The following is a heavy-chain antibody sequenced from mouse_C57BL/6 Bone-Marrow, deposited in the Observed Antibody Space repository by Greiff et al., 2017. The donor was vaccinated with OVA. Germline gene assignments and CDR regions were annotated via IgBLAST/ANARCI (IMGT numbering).Heavy chain of an antibody. CDR3: ARRGVTTSWFAY. CDR1: GYTFTSYG. J-gene: IGHJ3*01. Sequence: VKVVESGAELARPGASVKLSCKASGYTFTSYGISWVKQRTGQGLEWIGEIYPRSGNTYYNEKFKGKATLTADKSSSTAYMELRSLTSEDSAVYICARRGVTTSWFAYWGQGTLVTVSA. CDR2: IYPRSGNT. D-gene: IGHD2-2*01. V-gene: IGHV1-81*01.